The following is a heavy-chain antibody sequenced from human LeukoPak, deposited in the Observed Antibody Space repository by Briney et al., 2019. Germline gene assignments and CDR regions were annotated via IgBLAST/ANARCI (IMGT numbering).Heavy chain of an antibody. CDR1: GFTFTTYW. Sequence: PGGSLRLSCAASGFTFTTYWMGWVRQAPGKGLEWVAVISFDGSHKYYADSVTGRFTISRDNSKNTLYLQMDSLRAEDTAVYYCASQDRGGYDGPVDYWGQGTLVTVSS. D-gene: IGHD5-12*01. V-gene: IGHV3-30*03. J-gene: IGHJ4*02. CDR3: ASQDRGGYDGPVDY. CDR2: ISFDGSHK.